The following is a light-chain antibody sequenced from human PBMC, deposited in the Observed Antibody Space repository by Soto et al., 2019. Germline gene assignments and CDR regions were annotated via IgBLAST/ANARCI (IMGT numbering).Light chain of an antibody. CDR1: SSDIGDSNY. CDR2: EVS. Sequence: QSVLTQPASVSGSPGQSITISCTGTSSDIGDSNYVSWYQQYPGKAPKLLIYEVSNRPSGISGRFSGSKSASTASLTISGLEVDDEADYFCGSYTTANTYVFGMGTKSPS. CDR3: GSYTTANTYV. J-gene: IGLJ1*01. V-gene: IGLV2-14*01.